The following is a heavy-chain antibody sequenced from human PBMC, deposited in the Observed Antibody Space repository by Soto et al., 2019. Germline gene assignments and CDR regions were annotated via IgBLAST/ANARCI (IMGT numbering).Heavy chain of an antibody. CDR1: GGSISSGGYY. J-gene: IGHJ5*02. CDR3: ARDGAPLDGFGELSFGWFDP. D-gene: IGHD3-10*01. CDR2: IYSSGST. Sequence: QVQLQESGPGLVKPSQTLSLTCTVSGGSISSGGYYWSWIRQHPGKGLEWIGYIYSSGSTYYNPSLKSRVTISVDTSKNQFSLKLSSVTAADTAVYYCARDGAPLDGFGELSFGWFDPWGQGTLVTVSS. V-gene: IGHV4-31*03.